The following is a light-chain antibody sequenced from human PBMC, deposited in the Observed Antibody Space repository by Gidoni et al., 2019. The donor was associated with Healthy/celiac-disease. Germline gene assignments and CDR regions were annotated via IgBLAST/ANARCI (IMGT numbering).Light chain of an antibody. CDR1: QCISSW. V-gene: IGKV1-5*01. Sequence: DIQMSHSPSTLSASVGDRVTITCRASQCISSWLAWYQQKPGKAPKLLIYDASSLESGVPSRFSGSGSGTEFTLTISSLQPDDFATYYCQQYHSYLTFGGGTKVEIK. CDR2: DAS. J-gene: IGKJ4*01. CDR3: QQYHSYLT.